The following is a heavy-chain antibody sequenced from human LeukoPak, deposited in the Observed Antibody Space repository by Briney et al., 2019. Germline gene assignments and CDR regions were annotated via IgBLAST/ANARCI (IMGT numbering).Heavy chain of an antibody. CDR1: GGSISSSNW. CDR2: IYHSGST. V-gene: IGHV4-4*02. Sequence: SGTLSLTCAVSGGSISSSNWWSWVRQPPGKGLEWIGEIYHSGSTNYNPSLKSRVTISVDRSKNQFSLKLSSVTAADTAVYYCARVMTTVTTDPDAFDIWGQGTMVTVSS. D-gene: IGHD4-17*01. J-gene: IGHJ3*02. CDR3: ARVMTTVTTDPDAFDI.